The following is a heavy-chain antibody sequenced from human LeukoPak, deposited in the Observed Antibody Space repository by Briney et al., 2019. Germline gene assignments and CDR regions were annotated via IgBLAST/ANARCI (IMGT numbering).Heavy chain of an antibody. V-gene: IGHV4-4*02. CDR3: ASLGRGCSSTSCLFDY. J-gene: IGHJ4*02. D-gene: IGHD2-2*01. CDR1: GGSISSSNW. Sequence: TSETLSLTCAVSGGSISSSNWWSWVRQPPGKGLEWIGEIYHSGSTNYNPSLKSRVTISVDKSKNQFSLKLSSVTAADTAVYYCASLGRGCSSTSCLFDYWGQGTLVTVSS. CDR2: IYHSGST.